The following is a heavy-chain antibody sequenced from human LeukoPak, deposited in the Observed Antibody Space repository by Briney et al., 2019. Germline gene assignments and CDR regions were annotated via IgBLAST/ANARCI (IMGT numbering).Heavy chain of an antibody. CDR2: INHSGST. V-gene: IGHV4-34*01. CDR1: GGSFSGYY. Sequence: SETLSLTCAVYGGSFSGYYWSWIRQPPGKGLEWIGEINHSGSTNYNPSLKSRVTISVDTSKNQFSLKLSSVTAADTAVYYCARNYGSGSPYYNYYYGMDVWGQGTTVTVSS. CDR3: ARNYGSGSPYYNYYYGMDV. D-gene: IGHD3-10*01. J-gene: IGHJ6*02.